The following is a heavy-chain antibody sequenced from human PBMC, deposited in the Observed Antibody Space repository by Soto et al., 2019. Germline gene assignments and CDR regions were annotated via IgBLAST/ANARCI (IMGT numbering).Heavy chain of an antibody. CDR3: STLYRVRGGRTFDY. CDR2: IYYTGST. CDR1: GGSISSGGYY. J-gene: IGHJ4*02. V-gene: IGHV4-31*03. D-gene: IGHD3-10*01. Sequence: QVQLQESGPGLVKPSQTLSLTCTVSGGSISSGGYYWSWIRQPPGKGLEWIGYIYYTGSTYYNPSRKSRVTISVYTYKNQFSLKLSSVTAADTAVYYCSTLYRVRGGRTFDYWGQGTLVTVSS.